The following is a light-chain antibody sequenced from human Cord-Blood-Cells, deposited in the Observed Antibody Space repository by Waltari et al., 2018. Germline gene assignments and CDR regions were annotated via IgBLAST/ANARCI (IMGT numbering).Light chain of an antibody. CDR1: QSVSSN. J-gene: IGKJ1*01. V-gene: IGKV3-15*01. CDR2: GAS. Sequence: EIVMTQSPATLSVSPGERATLYCRASQSVSSNLAWYQQKPSKAPRLLIYGASTRATGIPARFSGSGSGTEFTLTISSLQSEDCAVYYCQQYNNWPPWTFGQGTKVEIK. CDR3: QQYNNWPPWT.